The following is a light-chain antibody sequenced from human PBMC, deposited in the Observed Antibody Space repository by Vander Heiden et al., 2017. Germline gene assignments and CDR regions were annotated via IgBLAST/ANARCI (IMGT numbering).Light chain of an antibody. CDR2: DVS. J-gene: IGLJ1*01. Sequence: QSALAQPASVSGSPGQSITISCTGTSSDVGGYNYVSWYQQHPGKAPKVMIYDVSHRPSGVSSRFSGSKSGSTASLTISGLQAEDEADYYGGSYRSSSTRYVFGTGTKVTVL. V-gene: IGLV2-14*03. CDR3: GSYRSSSTRYV. CDR1: SSDVGGYNY.